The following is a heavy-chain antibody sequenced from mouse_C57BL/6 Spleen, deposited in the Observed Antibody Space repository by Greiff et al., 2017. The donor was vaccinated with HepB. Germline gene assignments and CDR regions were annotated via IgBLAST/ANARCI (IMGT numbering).Heavy chain of an antibody. CDR2: IDPSDSYT. D-gene: IGHD1-2*01. Sequence: VQLQQSGAELVKPGASVKLSCKASGYTFTSYWMQWVKQRPGQGLEWIGEIDPSDSYTNYNQKFKGKATLTVDTSSSTAYMQLSSLTSEDSAVYYCAIHYPYYFDYWGQGTTLTVSS. V-gene: IGHV1-50*01. CDR1: GYTFTSYW. J-gene: IGHJ2*01. CDR3: AIHYPYYFDY.